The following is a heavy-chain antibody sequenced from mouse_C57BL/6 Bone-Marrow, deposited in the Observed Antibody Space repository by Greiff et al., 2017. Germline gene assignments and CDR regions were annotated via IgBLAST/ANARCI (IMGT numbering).Heavy chain of an antibody. CDR3: ARLGWPAWFAY. CDR1: GYAFSSYW. Sequence: QVQLKESGAELVKPGASVKISCKASGYAFSSYWMNWVKQRPGKGLEWIGQIYPGDGDTNYNGKFKGKATLTADKSSSTAYMQLSSLTSEDSAVYFCARLGWPAWFAYWGQGTLVTVSA. CDR2: IYPGDGDT. V-gene: IGHV1-80*01. J-gene: IGHJ3*01. D-gene: IGHD2-3*01.